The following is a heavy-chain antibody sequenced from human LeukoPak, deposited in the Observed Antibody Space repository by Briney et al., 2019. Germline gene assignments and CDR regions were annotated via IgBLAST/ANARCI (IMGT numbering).Heavy chain of an antibody. V-gene: IGHV4-59*11. J-gene: IGHJ4*02. Sequence: PAETLSLTCTVSGGSISTHYWSWIRQSPGKGLEWIGYMYYSGITSYNPSLTSRVTISVDTSKNQFSLNLTSVTAADTAVYYCARGRGSFDYWGQGILVSVSS. CDR2: MYYSGIT. D-gene: IGHD3-10*01. CDR1: GGSISTHY. CDR3: ARGRGSFDY.